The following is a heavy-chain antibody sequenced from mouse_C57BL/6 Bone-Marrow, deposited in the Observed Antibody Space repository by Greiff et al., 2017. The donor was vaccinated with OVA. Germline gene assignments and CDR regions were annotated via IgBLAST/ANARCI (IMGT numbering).Heavy chain of an antibody. D-gene: IGHD2-4*01. CDR3: AFYDYDEDFDY. V-gene: IGHV1-7*01. J-gene: IGHJ2*01. CDR2: INPSSGYT. CDR1: GYTFTSYW. Sequence: QVQLQQSGAELVKPGASVKLSCKASGYTFTSYWMHWVKQRPGQGLEWIGYINPSSGYTKYNQKFKDKATLTADKSSSTAYMQLSSLTYEDSAVYYCAFYDYDEDFDYWGQGTTLTVSS.